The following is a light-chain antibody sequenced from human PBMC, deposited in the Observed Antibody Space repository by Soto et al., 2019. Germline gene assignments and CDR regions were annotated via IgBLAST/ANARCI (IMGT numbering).Light chain of an antibody. CDR2: DVN. J-gene: IGLJ2*01. V-gene: IGLV2-14*01. CDR3: SSYTGSSTYVV. Sequence: SVLTQPASVSGSPGQSITISCTGTSSDVGGYNYVSWYQQHPGKAPKLMIYDVNNRPSGVSNRFSGSKSGNTASLTISGLQAEDEADYYCSSYTGSSTYVVFGGGTKVTVL. CDR1: SSDVGGYNY.